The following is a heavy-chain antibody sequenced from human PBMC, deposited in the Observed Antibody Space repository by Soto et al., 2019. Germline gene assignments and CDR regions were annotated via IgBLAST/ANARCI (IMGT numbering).Heavy chain of an antibody. CDR2: IVVGSGNT. Sequence: ASVKVSCKASGFTFTSSAVQWVRQARGQRLEWIGWIVVGSGNTNYAQKFQERVTITRDMSTSTAYMELSSLRSEDTAVYYCAASQPQLLWFGELFRVGWFDPWGQGTLVTVSS. D-gene: IGHD3-10*01. V-gene: IGHV1-58*01. CDR3: AASQPQLLWFGELFRVGWFDP. CDR1: GFTFTSSA. J-gene: IGHJ5*02.